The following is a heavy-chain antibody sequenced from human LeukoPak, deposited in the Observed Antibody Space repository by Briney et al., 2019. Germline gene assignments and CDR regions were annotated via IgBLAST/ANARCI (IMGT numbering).Heavy chain of an antibody. V-gene: IGHV4-59*01. CDR3: ARSLPCPCGGDCWGAFDL. J-gene: IGHJ3*01. D-gene: IGHD2-21*02. CDR2: IYYNGSN. Sequence: SETLSLTCTVSGVSMSSYYWSWIRQPPGKGLEWIGYIYYNGSNKYNPSLKSRVAISIDTSKNQFSLKLNSVTTADTAVYYCARSLPCPCGGDCWGAFDLWGQGTLVPVSS. CDR1: GVSMSSYY.